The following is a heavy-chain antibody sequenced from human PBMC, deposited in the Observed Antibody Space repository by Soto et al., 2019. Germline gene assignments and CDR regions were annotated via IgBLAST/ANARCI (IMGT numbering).Heavy chain of an antibody. CDR2: ISYGGVNK. CDR3: AREEVEDGRGHCYY. J-gene: IGHJ4*02. V-gene: IGHV3-30-3*01. D-gene: IGHD3-22*01. Sequence: QVQLVESGGGVVQPGGYLRLSCAASGFTFSTSVMHWFRQAPGKGLEWMAIISYGGVNKYYADSVKGRFTISRDISESTLYLQMRSLRNEDTAVYSCAREEVEDGRGHCYYWGQGTLVSVSS. CDR1: GFTFSTSV.